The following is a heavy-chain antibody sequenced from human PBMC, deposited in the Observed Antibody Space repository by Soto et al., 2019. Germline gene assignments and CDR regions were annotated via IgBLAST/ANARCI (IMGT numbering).Heavy chain of an antibody. D-gene: IGHD3-22*01. V-gene: IGHV3-7*05. CDR3: ASSTPPYYYDSSGYYEFDY. Sequence: GGSLRLSCAASGFTFSSYWMSWVRQAPGKGLEWVANIKQDGSEKYYVDSVKGRFTISRDNAKNSLYLQMNSLRAEDTAVYYCASSTPPYYYDSSGYYEFDYWGQGTLVTVSS. CDR1: GFTFSSYW. J-gene: IGHJ4*02. CDR2: IKQDGSEK.